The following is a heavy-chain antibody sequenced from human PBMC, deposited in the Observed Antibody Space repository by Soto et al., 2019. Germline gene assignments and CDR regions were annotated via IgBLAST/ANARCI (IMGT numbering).Heavy chain of an antibody. V-gene: IGHV1-18*04. D-gene: IGHD6-13*01. CDR2: ISAYNGNT. Sequence: XSVKVSFKASGYTFTSYGISWVRQAPGQGLEWMGWISAYNGNTNYAQKLQGRVTMTTDTSTSTAYMELRSLRSDDTAVYYCARHPEQTRVSGWFDPWGQGTLVTVSS. CDR3: ARHPEQTRVSGWFDP. J-gene: IGHJ5*02. CDR1: GYTFTSYG.